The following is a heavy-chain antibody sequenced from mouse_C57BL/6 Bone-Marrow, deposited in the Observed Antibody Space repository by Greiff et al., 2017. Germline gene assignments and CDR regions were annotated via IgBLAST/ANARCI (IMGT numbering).Heavy chain of an antibody. J-gene: IGHJ4*01. CDR1: GYAFTNYL. V-gene: IGHV1-54*01. CDR3: ARLEPYAMDY. CDR2: INPGSGGT. Sequence: QVQLQESGAELVRPGTSVKVSCKASGYAFTNYLIEWVKQRPGQGLEWIGVINPGSGGTNYNEKFKGKATLTADKSSSTAYMQLSSLTSEDSAVYFCARLEPYAMDYWGKGTSVTVSS.